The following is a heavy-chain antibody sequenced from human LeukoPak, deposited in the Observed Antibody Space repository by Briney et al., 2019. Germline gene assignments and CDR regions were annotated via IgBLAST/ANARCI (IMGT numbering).Heavy chain of an antibody. Sequence: GGFLRLSCAASGFTFSNYPMTWVRQAPGKGLEWVSAISGSGGTTYYADSVKGRFTISRDNSRNTLYLQMNSLRAEDTALYYCANTARDDAFDIWGQGTMVTASS. CDR3: ANTARDDAFDI. V-gene: IGHV3-23*01. CDR2: ISGSGGTT. CDR1: GFTFSNYP. J-gene: IGHJ3*02.